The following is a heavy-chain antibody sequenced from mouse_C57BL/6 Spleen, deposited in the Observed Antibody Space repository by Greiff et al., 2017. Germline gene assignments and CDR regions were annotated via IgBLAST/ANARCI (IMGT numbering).Heavy chain of an antibody. CDR3: ARRGLYYGSSHFDY. Sequence: VQLQQSGAELMKPGASVNLSCKATGYTFTGYWIEWVKQRPGHGLEWIGEILPGSGSTNYNEKFKSKATLTVDTSSSTAYMQLSSLTSEDSAVYYCARRGLYYGSSHFDYWCQGTTLTVSS. J-gene: IGHJ2*01. CDR1: GYTFTGYW. D-gene: IGHD1-1*01. V-gene: IGHV1-9*01. CDR2: ILPGSGST.